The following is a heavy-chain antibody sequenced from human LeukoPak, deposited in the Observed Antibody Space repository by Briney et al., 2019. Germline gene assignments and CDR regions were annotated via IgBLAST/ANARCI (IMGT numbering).Heavy chain of an antibody. Sequence: GGSLRLSCAASGFTFSSYWMSWVRQAPGKGLEWVANIKQDGSEKYYVDSVKGRFTISRDNAKNSLYLQMNSLRAEDTAVCYCARALHPEYYDFWSGYYYFDYWGQGTLVTVSS. J-gene: IGHJ4*02. V-gene: IGHV3-7*01. CDR2: IKQDGSEK. CDR1: GFTFSSYW. D-gene: IGHD3-3*01. CDR3: ARALHPEYYDFWSGYYYFDY.